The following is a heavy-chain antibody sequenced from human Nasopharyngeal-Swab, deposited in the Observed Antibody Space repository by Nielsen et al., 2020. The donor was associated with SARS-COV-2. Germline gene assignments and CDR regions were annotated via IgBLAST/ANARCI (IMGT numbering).Heavy chain of an antibody. J-gene: IGHJ6*02. V-gene: IGHV4-34*01. D-gene: IGHD5-18*01. Sequence: SETLSLTCAVYGGSFSGYYWSWIRQPPGKGLEWIGEINHSGSTNYNPSLKSRVTISVDTSKNQFSLKLSSVTAADTAVYYCARHGLRSYGYGFYYGMDVWGQGTTVTVSS. CDR2: INHSGST. CDR1: GGSFSGYY. CDR3: ARHGLRSYGYGFYYGMDV.